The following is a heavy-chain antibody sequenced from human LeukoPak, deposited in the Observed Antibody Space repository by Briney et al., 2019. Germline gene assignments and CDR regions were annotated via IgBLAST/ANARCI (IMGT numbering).Heavy chain of an antibody. CDR2: ISGSGGST. CDR1: GFTFSSYA. Sequence: GGSLRLSCAASGFTFSSYAMSWVRQAPGKGLEWVSAISGSGGSTYYADSVKGRFTISRDNSKNTLYLQMNSLRAEDTAVYYCAKGRCNGGVCYEPDAFDIWGQGTMVTVSS. V-gene: IGHV3-23*01. CDR3: AKGRCNGGVCYEPDAFDI. J-gene: IGHJ3*02. D-gene: IGHD2-8*02.